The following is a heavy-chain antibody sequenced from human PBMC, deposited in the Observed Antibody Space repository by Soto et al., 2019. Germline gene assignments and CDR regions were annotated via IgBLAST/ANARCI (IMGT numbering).Heavy chain of an antibody. CDR1: GFIFRSYG. V-gene: IGHV3-23*01. D-gene: IGHD6-13*01. CDR3: AKGGVAAARGYFDH. CDR2: ISGSGSVT. J-gene: IGHJ4*02. Sequence: QTGGSLRLSCAASGFIFRSYGLSWVRQAPGKGLEWVSDISGSGSVTNYADSVKGRFTISRDNSNNTLSLQMDSLRAEDTAVYYCAKGGVAAARGYFDHWGQGTRVTVSS.